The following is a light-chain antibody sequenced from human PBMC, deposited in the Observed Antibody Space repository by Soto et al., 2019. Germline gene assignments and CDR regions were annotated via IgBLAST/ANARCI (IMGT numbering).Light chain of an antibody. CDR2: DDN. J-gene: IGLJ1*01. CDR1: SSNIGGNS. Sequence: QSVLTQPPSVSAAPGQKVTISCSGSSSNIGGNSVSWYQQLPGTAPKLLIYDDNKRPSGIPDRFSGSKSGTSATLGITGFQTGDEADYYCGSWDSRLSAYVFGTGPKDTVL. V-gene: IGLV1-51*01. CDR3: GSWDSRLSAYV.